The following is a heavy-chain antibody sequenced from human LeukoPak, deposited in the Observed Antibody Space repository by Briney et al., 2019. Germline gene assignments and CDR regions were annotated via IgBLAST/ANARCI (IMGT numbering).Heavy chain of an antibody. CDR2: ISAYNGNT. D-gene: IGHD6-13*01. CDR1: GGTFISYA. V-gene: IGHV1-18*01. J-gene: IGHJ2*01. Sequence: ASVKVSCKASGGTFISYAISWVRQAPGQGLEWMGWISAYNGNTKHAQKLQGRVTMTTDTSTSTGYMELRSLRSDDTAVYYCARDGGVDSSWNWYFDLWGRGTLVTVSS. CDR3: ARDGGVDSSWNWYFDL.